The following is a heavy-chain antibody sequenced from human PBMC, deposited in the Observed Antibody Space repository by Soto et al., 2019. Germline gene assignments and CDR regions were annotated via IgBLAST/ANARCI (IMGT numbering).Heavy chain of an antibody. Sequence: QVQLVQSGAEVKKPGASVKVSCKASGYTFTSYDINWVRQATGQGLEYLGWMNPNSGNTGYVQKFQGRVTMTRDTSISTAYMELSSLRSDDTAVYFCARGVKYGAYSRWFDPWGQGTLVTVSS. CDR3: ARGVKYGAYSRWFDP. CDR2: MNPNSGNT. CDR1: GYTFTSYD. V-gene: IGHV1-8*01. J-gene: IGHJ5*02. D-gene: IGHD4-17*01.